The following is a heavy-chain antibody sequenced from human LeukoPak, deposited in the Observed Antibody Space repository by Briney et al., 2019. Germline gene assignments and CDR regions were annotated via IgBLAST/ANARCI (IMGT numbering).Heavy chain of an antibody. CDR3: AGGPDRAKVGY. D-gene: IGHD1-26*01. Sequence: SETLSLTCTVSSGSISSADYYWNWVRQHPGKGLEWIGYIYYSGTTFYNPSLKSRISISLDTSRNQFSLRLSSVTAADTAVYYCAGGPDRAKVGYWGQGALVTVSS. CDR2: IYYSGTT. J-gene: IGHJ4*02. V-gene: IGHV4-31*03. CDR1: SGSISSADYY.